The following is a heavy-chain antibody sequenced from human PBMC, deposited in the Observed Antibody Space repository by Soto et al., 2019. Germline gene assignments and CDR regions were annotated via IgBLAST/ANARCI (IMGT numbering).Heavy chain of an antibody. J-gene: IGHJ6*02. CDR3: ARAGITIFGVPYGMDV. D-gene: IGHD3-3*01. CDR2: IIPIFGTA. V-gene: IGHV1-69*12. Sequence: QVQLVQSGAEVKKPGSSVKVSCKASGGTFSSYAISWVRQAPGQGLEWMGGIIPIFGTANYAQKFQGRVTITVDESTSTAYMELSSLRSEDTAVYYCARAGITIFGVPYGMDVWGQGTTVTVSS. CDR1: GGTFSSYA.